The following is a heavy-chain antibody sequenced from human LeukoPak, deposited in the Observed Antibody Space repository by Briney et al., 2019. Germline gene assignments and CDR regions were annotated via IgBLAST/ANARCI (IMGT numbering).Heavy chain of an antibody. J-gene: IGHJ4*02. CDR3: ATLYSGYDGSNFDY. CDR1: GYTLTELS. V-gene: IGHV1-24*01. CDR2: FDPEDGET. D-gene: IGHD5-12*01. Sequence: ASVKVSRKVSGYTLTELSMHWVRQAPGKGLEWMGGFDPEDGETIYAQKFQGRVTMTEDTSTDTAYMELSSLRSEDTAVYYCATLYSGYDGSNFDYWGQGTLVTVSS.